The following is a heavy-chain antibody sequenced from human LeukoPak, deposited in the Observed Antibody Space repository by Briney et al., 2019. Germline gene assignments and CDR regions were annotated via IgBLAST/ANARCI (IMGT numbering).Heavy chain of an antibody. CDR2: IRYDGSNK. CDR1: GFTFSSYG. V-gene: IGHV3-30*02. D-gene: IGHD3-3*01. J-gene: IGHJ3*02. Sequence: GGSLRLSCAVSGFTFSSYGMHWVRQAPGKGLEWVAFIRYDGSNKYYADSAKGRFTISRDNSKNTLYLQMNSLRAEDTAVYYCAKDRITIFGVVIADAFDIWGQGTMVTVSS. CDR3: AKDRITIFGVVIADAFDI.